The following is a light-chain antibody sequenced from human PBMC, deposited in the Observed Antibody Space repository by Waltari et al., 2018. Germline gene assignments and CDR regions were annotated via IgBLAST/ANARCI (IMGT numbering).Light chain of an antibody. CDR3: SSRDSSASHVL. J-gene: IGLJ2*01. CDR1: SLRASY. V-gene: IGLV3-19*01. Sequence: SSELTQDPAVSVALGQPVRLTCQGASLRASYASWYQQKSGQAPILVLFGKNKRPSGIPDRFSGYNSETTTSLTITGAQAEDEADYYCSSRDSSASHVLFAGGTKLTVL. CDR2: GKN.